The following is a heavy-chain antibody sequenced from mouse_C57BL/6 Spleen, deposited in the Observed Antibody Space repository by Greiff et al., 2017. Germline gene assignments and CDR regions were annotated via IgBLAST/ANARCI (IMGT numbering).Heavy chain of an antibody. J-gene: IGHJ4*01. CDR1: GFSLTSYG. CDR3: ARKSNYDAMDY. CDR2: IWRGGST. D-gene: IGHD2-5*01. Sequence: QVQLQQSGPGLVQPSQSLSITCTVSGFSLTSYGVHWVRQSPGQGLEWLGVIWRGGSTDYNAAFITRLSISKDNSKSQVFFKMNSLQADDTAIYYCARKSNYDAMDYWGQGTSVTVSS. V-gene: IGHV2-2*01.